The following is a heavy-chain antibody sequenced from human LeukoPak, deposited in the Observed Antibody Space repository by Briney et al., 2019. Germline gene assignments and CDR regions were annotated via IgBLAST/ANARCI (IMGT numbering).Heavy chain of an antibody. CDR2: IYSSGST. CDR1: GGSISSYY. Sequence: LETLSLTCTVSGGSISSYYWSWIRQPPGKGLEWIGYIYSSGSTNYNPSLKSRVTISVDTSKNQFSLKLSSVTAADTAVYYCARRRGAHTANALDIWGQGTMVTVSS. D-gene: IGHD3-10*01. V-gene: IGHV4-59*08. CDR3: ARRRGAHTANALDI. J-gene: IGHJ3*02.